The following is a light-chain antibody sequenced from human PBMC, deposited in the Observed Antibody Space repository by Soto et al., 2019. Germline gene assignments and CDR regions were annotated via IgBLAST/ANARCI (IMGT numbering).Light chain of an antibody. J-gene: IGLJ3*02. CDR3: CSYAGDFTWV. V-gene: IGLV2-23*01. CDR1: SSDVGGYNL. CDR2: EGS. Sequence: QSVLTQPASVSGSPGQSITISCTGTSSDVGGYNLVSWYQHHPGKAPKVMIYEGSKRPSGVSNRFSGSKSGNTAALTISGLQAEDEADYYCCSYAGDFTWVFGGGTKLTVL.